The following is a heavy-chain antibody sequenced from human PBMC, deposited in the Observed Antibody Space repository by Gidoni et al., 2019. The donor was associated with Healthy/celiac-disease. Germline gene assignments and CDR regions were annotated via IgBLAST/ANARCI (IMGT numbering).Heavy chain of an antibody. V-gene: IGHV1-24*01. CDR1: GYTLTELS. D-gene: IGHD3-22*01. CDR3: ATVSNYYDSSGYYLTKYFQH. CDR2: FDPEDGET. Sequence: QVQLVQSGAEVKKPGASVKVSCKVSGYTLTELSIHWVRQAPGKGLEWMGGFDPEDGETIYAQKFQGRVTMTEDTSTDTAYMELSSLRSEDTAVYYCATVSNYYDSSGYYLTKYFQHWGQGTLVTVSS. J-gene: IGHJ1*01.